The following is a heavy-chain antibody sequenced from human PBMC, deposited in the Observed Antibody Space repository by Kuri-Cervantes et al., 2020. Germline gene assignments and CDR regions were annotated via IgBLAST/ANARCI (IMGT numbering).Heavy chain of an antibody. D-gene: IGHD4-17*01. CDR1: GFTVSSNY. CDR2: IYSGGST. Sequence: GGSLRLSCAASGFTVSSNYMSWVRQAPGKGLEWVSVIYSGGSTYYADSVKGRFTISRDNSKNTLYLQMNSLRAEDTAVYYCARGPYGDYPLDYWGQGTLVTVSS. V-gene: IGHV3-66*01. J-gene: IGHJ4*02. CDR3: ARGPYGDYPLDY.